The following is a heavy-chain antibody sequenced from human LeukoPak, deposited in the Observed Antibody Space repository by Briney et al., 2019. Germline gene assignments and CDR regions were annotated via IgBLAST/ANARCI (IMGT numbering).Heavy chain of an antibody. CDR1: GFTVSRNY. CDR2: IYSGGST. CDR3: ARTHDRGYFDY. D-gene: IGHD3-9*01. J-gene: IGHJ4*02. V-gene: IGHV3-53*01. Sequence: GGSLRLSCVVSGFTVSRNYMSWVRQAPGKGLEWVSVIYSGGSTYYADSVKGRFTISRDNAKNTLYLQMNSLRADDTAVYYCARTHDRGYFDYWGQGALVTVSS.